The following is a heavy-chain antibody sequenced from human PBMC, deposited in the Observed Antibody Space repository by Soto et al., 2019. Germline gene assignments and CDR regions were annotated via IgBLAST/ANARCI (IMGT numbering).Heavy chain of an antibody. CDR2: IYYSGST. V-gene: IGHV4-39*01. D-gene: IGHD3-22*01. CDR1: GGSISSSSYY. J-gene: IGHJ4*02. CDR3: ARRDKRSSGYQRYFDY. Sequence: SETLSLTCTVSGGSISSSSYYWGWIRQPPGKGLEWIGSIYYSGSTYYNPSLKSRVTISVDTSKNQFSLKLSSVTAADTAVYYXARRDKRSSGYQRYFDYWGQGTLVTVSS.